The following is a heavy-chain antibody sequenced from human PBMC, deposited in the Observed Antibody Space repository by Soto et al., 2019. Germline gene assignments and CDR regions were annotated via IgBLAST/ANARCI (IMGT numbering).Heavy chain of an antibody. CDR2: ISYSGST. V-gene: IGHV4-59*01. CDR1: GGSISSYY. CDR3: ARAHDSSGSAVGY. Sequence: PSETLSLTCTVSGGSISSYYWSWIRQPPGRGLEWIGYISYSGSTNYNPSLKSRVTISVDTSKNQFSLKLTSVTTADTAVYYCARAHDSSGSAVGYWGQGTLVTVSS. J-gene: IGHJ4*02. D-gene: IGHD3-22*01.